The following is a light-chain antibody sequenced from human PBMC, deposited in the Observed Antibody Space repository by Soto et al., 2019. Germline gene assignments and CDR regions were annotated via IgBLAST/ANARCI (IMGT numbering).Light chain of an antibody. Sequence: EIVMTQSPATLSVSPGERATLSCRASQSVSSNLAWYQQKPGQAPRLLIYGASTRATGIPARFSGSGSGTEFTLTISSQQSEDFAVYYCQQYNNWLETFGQGTKVEIK. CDR3: QQYNNWLET. V-gene: IGKV3-15*01. CDR1: QSVSSN. CDR2: GAS. J-gene: IGKJ1*01.